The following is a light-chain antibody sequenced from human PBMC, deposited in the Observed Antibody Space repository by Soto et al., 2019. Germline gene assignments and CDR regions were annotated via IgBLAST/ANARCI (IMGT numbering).Light chain of an antibody. CDR1: QSVSSN. J-gene: IGKJ4*01. Sequence: EIVMTQSPATLPVSPGERATLSCRASQSVSSNLSWFQQKPGQAPRLLIYGASTRATGIPARFSGSGSGTEFTLTISSLQSEDFAVYYWQQYNNWPPLTFGGGNKVEIK. CDR2: GAS. CDR3: QQYNNWPPLT. V-gene: IGKV3-15*01.